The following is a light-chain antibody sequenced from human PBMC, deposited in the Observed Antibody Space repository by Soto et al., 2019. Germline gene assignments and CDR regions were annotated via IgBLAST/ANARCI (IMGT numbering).Light chain of an antibody. CDR2: GAS. J-gene: IGKJ2*01. V-gene: IGKV3-15*01. Sequence: EIVMTQSPATLSVSPGERATLSCRASQSVSSNLAGYQQKPGQAPRLLIYGASTRATGIPARFSGSGSGTQFPLTIRSLQSEDFAVYYCQQYNNWPDTFGQGTKLEIK. CDR3: QQYNNWPDT. CDR1: QSVSSN.